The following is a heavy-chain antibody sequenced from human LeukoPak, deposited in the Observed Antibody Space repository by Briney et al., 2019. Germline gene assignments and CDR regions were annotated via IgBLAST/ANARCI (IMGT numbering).Heavy chain of an antibody. CDR1: GFTFSSYS. J-gene: IGHJ4*02. V-gene: IGHV3-21*01. D-gene: IGHD6-13*01. Sequence: GGSLRLSCAASGFTFSSYSMNWVRQAPGKGLEWVSSISSSSSYIYYADSVRGRFTISRDNAKNSLYLQMNSLRAEDTAVYYCARDIASAGMDYWSQGTLVTVSS. CDR2: ISSSSSYI. CDR3: ARDIASAGMDY.